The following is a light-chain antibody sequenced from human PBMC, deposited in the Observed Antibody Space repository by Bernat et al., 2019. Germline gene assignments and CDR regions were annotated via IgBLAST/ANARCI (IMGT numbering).Light chain of an antibody. Sequence: SSELTQDPAVSVALGQTVKITCQGDSLRKYFASWYQQKPGRAPVLVIYGKNNRPSGIPDRFSASRSGTTASLTITGAQAEDEADYYCNSRDSSDDIPYVFGTWTTVTVL. J-gene: IGLJ1*01. CDR3: NSRDSSDDIPYV. CDR1: SLRKYF. V-gene: IGLV3-19*01. CDR2: GKN.